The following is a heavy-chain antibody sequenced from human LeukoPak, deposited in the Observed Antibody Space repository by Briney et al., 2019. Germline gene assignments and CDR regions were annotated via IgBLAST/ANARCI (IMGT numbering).Heavy chain of an antibody. CDR1: GGTYSSYA. V-gene: IGHV1-69*13. J-gene: IGHJ5*02. CDR3: AREPDCSGGSCYPAANWFDP. D-gene: IGHD2-15*01. CDR2: IIPIFGTA. Sequence: SVKVSCKASGGTYSSYAISWVRQAPGQGLGWMGGIIPIFGTANYAQKFQGRVTITADESTSTAYMELSSLRSEDTAVYYCAREPDCSGGSCYPAANWFDPWGQGTLVTVSS.